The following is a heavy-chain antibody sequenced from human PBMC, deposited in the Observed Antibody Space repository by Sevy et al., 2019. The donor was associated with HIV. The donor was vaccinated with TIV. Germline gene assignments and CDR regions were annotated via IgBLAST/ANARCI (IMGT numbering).Heavy chain of an antibody. Sequence: GGSLRLSCAASGFTFSSYGMHWVRQAPGKGQEGGAVIWVEGINNYYSDSVRGRFTISRDNSKNTLYLQMNSLGVDETAVYYCARGRGPFDAFDVWGQGTMVTVSS. CDR3: ARGRGPFDAFDV. V-gene: IGHV3-33*01. CDR2: IWVEGINN. CDR1: GFTFSSYG. D-gene: IGHD3-16*01. J-gene: IGHJ3*01.